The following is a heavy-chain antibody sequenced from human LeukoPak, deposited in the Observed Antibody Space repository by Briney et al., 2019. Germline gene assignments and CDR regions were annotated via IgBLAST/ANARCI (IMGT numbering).Heavy chain of an antibody. J-gene: IGHJ4*02. CDR2: TLPMNGGA. CDR3: ARVDVRGGSCFVDH. CDR1: VDSLGPSY. Sequence: ASVKVSCKTSVDSLGPSYIHWVRQVPGQGLQYLGWTLPMNGGATLATDFSDRVTLTWDPSIGTPYMEFHAWTSAARAVYFCARVDVRGGSCFVDHWGEGTLVSVSS. V-gene: IGHV1-2*02. D-gene: IGHD2-15*01.